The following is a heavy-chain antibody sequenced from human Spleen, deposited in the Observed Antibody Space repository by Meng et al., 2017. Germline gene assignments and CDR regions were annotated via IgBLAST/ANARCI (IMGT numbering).Heavy chain of an antibody. CDR3: ARHGPPFQTTVVPAIDS. V-gene: IGHV3-7*01. Sequence: GGSLRLSCAASGFTFSSYGMSWVRQAPGKGLEWVANIKQDGSEKYYVDSVKGRFTISRDNAKNSLYLQMNSLRAEDTAVYYCARHGPPFQTTVVPAIDSWGQGTLVTVSS. D-gene: IGHD4-23*01. CDR2: IKQDGSEK. J-gene: IGHJ4*02. CDR1: GFTFSSYG.